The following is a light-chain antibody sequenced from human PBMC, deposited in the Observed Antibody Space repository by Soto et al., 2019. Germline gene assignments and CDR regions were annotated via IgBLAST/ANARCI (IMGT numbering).Light chain of an antibody. V-gene: IGKV1-39*01. CDR1: QSVGTY. Sequence: IEMTQSPPSLTASVGDRVTITCRASQSVGTYLNWYQQKAGKAPTLLISLTSRRQSGVPSRFSGAGSETDFTLTISSLQPEDFATYFCQQTYNTYSFGHGTKVDI. CDR2: LTS. J-gene: IGKJ2*01. CDR3: QQTYNTYS.